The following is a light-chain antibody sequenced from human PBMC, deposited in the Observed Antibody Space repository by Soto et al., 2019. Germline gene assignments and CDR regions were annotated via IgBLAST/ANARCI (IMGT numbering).Light chain of an antibody. CDR1: RSNIGNNY. V-gene: IGLV1-51*01. CDR3: GTWDSSLNAHVV. Sequence: QSVLTQPPSMSAAPGQKVTISCSGSRSNIGNNYVSWYQQFPGAAPKLLVYDNDKRPSGIPDRFSGSKSGTSATLGITGLQTGDEADYYCGTWDSSLNAHVVFGGGTKLTVL. CDR2: DND. J-gene: IGLJ2*01.